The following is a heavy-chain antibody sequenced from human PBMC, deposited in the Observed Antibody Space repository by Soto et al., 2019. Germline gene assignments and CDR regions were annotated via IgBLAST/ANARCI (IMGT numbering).Heavy chain of an antibody. CDR3: ARDSVRDYLYYDYGMDV. CDR1: GFTFSSYT. V-gene: IGHV3-21*01. CDR2: IGTSSSYI. J-gene: IGHJ6*02. Sequence: EVQLVESGGGLVKPGGSLRLSCAASGFTFSSYTMNWVRQAPGRGLEWVSSIGTSSSYIYYADSVKGRFTISRDNAKNSLFLQMNSLRADDTAVYYCARDSVRDYLYYDYGMDVWGQGTTVTVPS. D-gene: IGHD4-17*01.